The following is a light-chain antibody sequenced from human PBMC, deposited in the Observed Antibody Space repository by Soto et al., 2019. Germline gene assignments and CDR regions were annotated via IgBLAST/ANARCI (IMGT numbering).Light chain of an antibody. V-gene: IGKV3-20*01. Sequence: EIVLTQSPGTLSLSPVERATLSCSTRQSVSSSYLAGYQQKPGQAPRLLIYGASIRATGIPDRFSGSGSGTDFTLTISRLEPEDFAVYYCQQYGSTPQTFGQGTKVDIK. CDR3: QQYGSTPQT. J-gene: IGKJ1*01. CDR2: GAS. CDR1: QSVSSSY.